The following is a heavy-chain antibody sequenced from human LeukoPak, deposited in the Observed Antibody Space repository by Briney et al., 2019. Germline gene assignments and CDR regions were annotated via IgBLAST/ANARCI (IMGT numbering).Heavy chain of an antibody. CDR1: GYTFTSYD. CDR3: ARSTGRRSSGYDSPDY. V-gene: IGHV1-8*01. D-gene: IGHD5-12*01. CDR2: MNPNSGNT. Sequence: GASVKVSCKASGYTFTSYDINWVRQATGQGLEWMGWMNPNSGNTGYAQKFQGRVTMTRNTSISTAYMELSSLRSEDTAVYYCARSTGRRSSGYDSPDYWGQGTLVTVSS. J-gene: IGHJ4*02.